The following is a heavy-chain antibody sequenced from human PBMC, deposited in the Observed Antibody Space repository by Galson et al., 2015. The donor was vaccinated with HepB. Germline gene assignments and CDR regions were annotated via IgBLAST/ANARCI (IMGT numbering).Heavy chain of an antibody. CDR3: AREGRAAPLNPVDY. CDR1: GGTFSTYA. Sequence: QSGAEVKKPGESLRISCKASGGTFSTYAISWVRQAPGQGLEWMGGITPIFGTANYAQRFQGRATITADQSTSTVYMELSGLKSEDTAMYYCAREGRAAPLNPVDYWGQGTLVTVSS. V-gene: IGHV1-69*01. CDR2: ITPIFGTA. J-gene: IGHJ4*02. D-gene: IGHD6-13*01.